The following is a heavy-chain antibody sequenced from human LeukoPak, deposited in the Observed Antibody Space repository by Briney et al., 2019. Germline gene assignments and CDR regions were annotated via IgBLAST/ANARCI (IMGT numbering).Heavy chain of an antibody. CDR3: AKDRPTYYYDSSGYYEWAFDI. Sequence: GGSLRLSCAASGFTFSSYGMHWVRQAPGKGLEWVAFIRYDGSNKYYADSVKGRFTISRDNSKNTLYLQMNSLRAEDTAVYYCAKDRPTYYYDSSGYYEWAFDIWGQGTMVTVSS. D-gene: IGHD3-22*01. J-gene: IGHJ3*02. CDR2: IRYDGSNK. V-gene: IGHV3-30*02. CDR1: GFTFSSYG.